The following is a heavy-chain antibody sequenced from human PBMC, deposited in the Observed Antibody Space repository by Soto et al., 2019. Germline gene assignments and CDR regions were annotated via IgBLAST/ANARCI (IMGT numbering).Heavy chain of an antibody. CDR2: IYFSGST. J-gene: IGHJ3*02. CDR3: ARLNYGSGSFYNPGGAFDI. D-gene: IGHD3-10*01. Sequence: QLHLQESGPGLVKPSETLSLTCTVSGGSISSSRYYWGWIRQPPGKGLEWIGGIYFSGSTYYNPSLKSRVNISLDTPKKQFSLNLSSVTAADTAVYYCARLNYGSGSFYNPGGAFDIWGQGTMVTVSS. V-gene: IGHV4-39*01. CDR1: GGSISSSRYY.